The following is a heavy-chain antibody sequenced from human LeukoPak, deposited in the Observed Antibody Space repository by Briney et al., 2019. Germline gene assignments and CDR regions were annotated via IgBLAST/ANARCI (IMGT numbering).Heavy chain of an antibody. CDR3: AKVQLGIGVDY. J-gene: IGHJ4*02. D-gene: IGHD7-27*01. Sequence: GGSLRLSCAASGFSFSSYAVSWVRQAPGRGLEWVSGISDGGSRTYYADSVKGRFTISRDDSKNTLYPQMNSLRAEDTAVYYCAKVQLGIGVDYWGQGTLVTVSS. CDR1: GFSFSSYA. CDR2: ISDGGSRT. V-gene: IGHV3-23*01.